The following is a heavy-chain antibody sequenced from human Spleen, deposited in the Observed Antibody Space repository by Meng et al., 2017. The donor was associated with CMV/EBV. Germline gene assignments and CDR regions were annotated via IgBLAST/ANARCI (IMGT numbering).Heavy chain of an antibody. CDR3: ARERGGDGYNYNYYAYYNLDV. Sequence: ASVKVSCKASGYTFTSYGISWVRQAPGQGLEWMGWISAYNGNTNYAQKLQGRVTMTTDTSTSTAYMELRSLRSDDTAVYYCARERGGDGYNYNYYAYYNLDVWGQGTTVTVSS. V-gene: IGHV1-18*01. CDR2: ISAYNGNT. CDR1: GYTFTSYG. J-gene: IGHJ6*03. D-gene: IGHD5-24*01.